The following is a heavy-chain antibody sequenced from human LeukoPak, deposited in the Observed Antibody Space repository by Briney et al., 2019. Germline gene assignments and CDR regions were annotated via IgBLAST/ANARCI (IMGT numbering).Heavy chain of an antibody. V-gene: IGHV1-2*02. Sequence: ASVKVSCKASGYTFTGYYMHWVRQAPGQGPEWMGWINPNSGGTNYAQKFQGRVTMTRDTSISTAYMELSRLRSDDTAVYYCARDRIAAAGSPYYYMDVWGKGTTVTVSS. D-gene: IGHD6-13*01. CDR3: ARDRIAAAGSPYYYMDV. CDR2: INPNSGGT. J-gene: IGHJ6*03. CDR1: GYTFTGYY.